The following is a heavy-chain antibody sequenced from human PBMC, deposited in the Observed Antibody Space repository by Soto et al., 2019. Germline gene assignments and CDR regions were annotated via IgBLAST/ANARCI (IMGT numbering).Heavy chain of an antibody. J-gene: IGHJ4*02. CDR1: GYTFTSYG. V-gene: IGHV1-18*01. Sequence: GASVKVSCKASGYTFTSYGISWVRQAPGQGLEWMGWISAYNGNTNYAQKLQGRVTMTTDTSTSTAYMELRSLRSDDTAVYYCARDLFGGGGNSGFDYWGQGTLVTVSS. CDR3: ARDLFGGGGNSGFDY. D-gene: IGHD2-21*02. CDR2: ISAYNGNT.